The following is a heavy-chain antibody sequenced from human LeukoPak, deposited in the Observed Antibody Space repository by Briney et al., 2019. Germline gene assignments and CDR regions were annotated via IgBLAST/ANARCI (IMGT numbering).Heavy chain of an antibody. V-gene: IGHV1-69*04. CDR2: IIPILGIA. Sequence: ASVKVSCKASGYTSTSYGISWVRQAPGQGLEWMGRIIPILGIANYAQNFQGRVTITADKSTSTAYMELSSLRSEDTALYYCARVLPGANDAFDIWGRGTMVTVSS. CDR1: GYTSTSYG. D-gene: IGHD2-2*01. CDR3: ARVLPGANDAFDI. J-gene: IGHJ3*02.